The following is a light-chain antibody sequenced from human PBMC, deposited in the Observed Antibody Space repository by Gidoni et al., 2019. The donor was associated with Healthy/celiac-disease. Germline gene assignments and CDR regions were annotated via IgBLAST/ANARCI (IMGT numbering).Light chain of an antibody. CDR3: QQYNNWPPLT. CDR1: QSVNSN. V-gene: IGKV3-15*01. J-gene: IGKJ4*01. CDR2: GAS. Sequence: EIVMTQSPATLSVSPGERATLSCRASQSVNSNLAWYQQTPGQAPRLLIYGASTRATGIPARFSGSGFGTEFTLTISSLQSEDFAVYYCQQYNNWPPLTFGGGTKVEIK.